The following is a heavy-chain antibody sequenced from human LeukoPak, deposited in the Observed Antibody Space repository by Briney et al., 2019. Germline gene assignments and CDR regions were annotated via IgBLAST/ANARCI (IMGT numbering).Heavy chain of an antibody. CDR1: GGSISSSSYY. CDR3: ARDVGGLAAAAALGY. J-gene: IGHJ4*02. D-gene: IGHD6-13*01. CDR2: IYYSGST. Sequence: SETLSLTCTVSGGSISSSSYYWGWIRQPPGKGLEWIGSIYYSGSTYYNPSLKSRVTISVDTSKNQFSLKLSSVTAADTAVYYCARDVGGLAAAAALGYWGQGTLVTVSS. V-gene: IGHV4-39*07.